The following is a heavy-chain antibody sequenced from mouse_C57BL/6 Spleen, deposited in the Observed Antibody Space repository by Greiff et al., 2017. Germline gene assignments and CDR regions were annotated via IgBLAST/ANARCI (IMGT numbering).Heavy chain of an antibody. Sequence: VQLQESGAELVKPGASVKISCKASGYAFSSYWMNWVKQRPGKGLEWIGQIYPGDGDTNYNGKFKGKATLTADKSSSTAYMQLSSLTSEDSAVYFCARSGDYDGGPAWFAYWGQGTLVTVSA. CDR1: GYAFSSYW. V-gene: IGHV1-80*01. CDR2: IYPGDGDT. D-gene: IGHD2-4*01. CDR3: ARSGDYDGGPAWFAY. J-gene: IGHJ3*01.